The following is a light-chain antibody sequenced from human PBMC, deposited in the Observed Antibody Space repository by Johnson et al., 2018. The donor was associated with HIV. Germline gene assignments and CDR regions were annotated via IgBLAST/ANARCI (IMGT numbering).Light chain of an antibody. CDR2: DNY. J-gene: IGLJ1*01. CDR1: TSNIGNND. Sequence: QSVLTQPPSVSAAPGQKVTFSCSGSTSNIGNNDVSWYRHLPGTAPKLLIYDNYKRPSGIPDRFSGSKSGTSATLAITGLQTGDEADYYCGTWDSSLSVYVFVTGTKGTV. CDR3: GTWDSSLSVYV. V-gene: IGLV1-51*01.